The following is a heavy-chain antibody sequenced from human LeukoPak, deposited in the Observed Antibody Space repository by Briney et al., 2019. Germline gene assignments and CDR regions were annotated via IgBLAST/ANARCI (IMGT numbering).Heavy chain of an antibody. CDR3: ARHPSSYSNFDN. D-gene: IGHD1-26*01. CDR2: IYYSGST. V-gene: IGHV4-39*01. Sequence: PSETLSLTCSVSGGSISSSSSHWGWIRQPPGKGLEWIGSIYYSGSTYYSPSLKSRVTISVDTSKNQFSLKLSSVTAADTALYYCARHPSSYSNFDNWGQGTLVTVSS. J-gene: IGHJ4*02. CDR1: GGSISSSSSH.